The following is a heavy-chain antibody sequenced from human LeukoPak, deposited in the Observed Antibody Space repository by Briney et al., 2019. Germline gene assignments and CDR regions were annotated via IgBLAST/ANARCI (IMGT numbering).Heavy chain of an antibody. Sequence: GGSLRLSCAASGFTFSSYAMHWVRQAPGKGLEWVAVISYDGSNKYYADSVKGRFTISRDNSKNTLYLQMNSLRAEDTAVYYCARDYSSSWPAGDWFDPWGQGTLVTVSS. CDR1: GFTFSSYA. CDR2: ISYDGSNK. J-gene: IGHJ5*02. D-gene: IGHD6-13*01. CDR3: ARDYSSSWPAGDWFDP. V-gene: IGHV3-30-3*01.